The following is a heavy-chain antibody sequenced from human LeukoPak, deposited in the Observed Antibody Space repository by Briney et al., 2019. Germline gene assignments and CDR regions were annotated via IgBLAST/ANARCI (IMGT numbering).Heavy chain of an antibody. V-gene: IGHV5-51*01. J-gene: IGHJ4*02. D-gene: IGHD1-20*01. CDR3: AKMYGGAITGTFVY. CDR2: IFPGDSDT. Sequence: GESLKISCKVSGYSFVDQWIGWVRQMPGKGLEWMGVIFPGDSDTRYSPSFKGQVTISADKSISTAYLQWSSLKASDTAIYYCAKMYGGAITGTFVYWGQGTLVTLSS. CDR1: GYSFVDQW.